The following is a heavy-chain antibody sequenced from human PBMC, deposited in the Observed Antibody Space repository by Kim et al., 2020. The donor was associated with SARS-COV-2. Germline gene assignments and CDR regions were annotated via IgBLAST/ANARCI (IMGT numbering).Heavy chain of an antibody. J-gene: IGHJ4*02. CDR3: AKESPYDYVWGSYRWFDY. D-gene: IGHD3-16*02. V-gene: IGHV3-33*06. CDR2: IWYDGSNK. Sequence: GGSLRLSCAASGFTFSSYGMHWVRQAPGKGLEWVAVIWYDGSNKYYADSVKGRFTISRDNSKNTLYLQMNSLRAEDTAVYYCAKESPYDYVWGSYRWFDYWGQGTLVTVSS. CDR1: GFTFSSYG.